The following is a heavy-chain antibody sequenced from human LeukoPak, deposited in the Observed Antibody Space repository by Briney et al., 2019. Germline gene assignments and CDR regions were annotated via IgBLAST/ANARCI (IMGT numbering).Heavy chain of an antibody. CDR3: ASLQNPEWGFDP. Sequence: SETLSLTCTVSGGSISSYYWSWIRPPPGKGLEWIGYIYYSGSTNYNPSLKSRVTISVDTSKNQFSLKLSSVTAADTAVYYCASLQNPEWGFDPWGQGTLVTVSS. D-gene: IGHD2-8*01. CDR1: GGSISSYY. J-gene: IGHJ5*02. CDR2: IYYSGST. V-gene: IGHV4-59*01.